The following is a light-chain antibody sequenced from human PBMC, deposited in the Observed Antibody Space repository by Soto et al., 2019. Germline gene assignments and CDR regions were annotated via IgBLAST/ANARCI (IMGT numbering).Light chain of an antibody. J-gene: IGLJ3*02. CDR3: QSYDSSLSGWV. Sequence: QSVLTQPPSVSGAPGQRVTISCTGSSSNIGAGYDVHWYQQLPGTAPKLLIYGNSNRPSGVPDRFSGSKSGTSASLAITGLQDEDEADYYCQSYDSSLSGWVFGGGTKSPS. V-gene: IGLV1-40*01. CDR1: SSNIGAGYD. CDR2: GNS.